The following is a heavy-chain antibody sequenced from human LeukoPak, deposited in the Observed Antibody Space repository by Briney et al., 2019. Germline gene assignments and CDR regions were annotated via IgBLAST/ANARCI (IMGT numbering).Heavy chain of an antibody. D-gene: IGHD5-24*01. V-gene: IGHV4-38-2*02. CDR1: GYSISSGYY. J-gene: IGHJ4*02. CDR3: ARAPHRDGYNRI. Sequence: PSETLSLTCTVSGYSISSGYYWGWIRQPPGKGLEWIGSIYHSGSTYYNPSLKSRVTISVDTSKNQFSLKLSSVTAADTAVYYCARAPHRDGYNRIWGQGTLVTVSS. CDR2: IYHSGST.